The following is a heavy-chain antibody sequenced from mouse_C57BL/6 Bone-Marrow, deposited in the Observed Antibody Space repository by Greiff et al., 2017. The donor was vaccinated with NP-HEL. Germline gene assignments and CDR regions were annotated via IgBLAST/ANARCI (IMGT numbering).Heavy chain of an antibody. J-gene: IGHJ4*01. V-gene: IGHV5-12*01. CDR1: GFTFSDYY. CDR2: ISNGGGST. CDR3: ARPYGSSYNYAMDY. D-gene: IGHD1-1*01. Sequence: EVQLVESGGGLVQPGGSLKLSCAASGFTFSDYYMYWVRQTPEKRLEWVAYISNGGGSTYYPDTVKGRFTISRDNAKNTLYLQMSRLKSEDTAMYYCARPYGSSYNYAMDYWGQGTSVTVSS.